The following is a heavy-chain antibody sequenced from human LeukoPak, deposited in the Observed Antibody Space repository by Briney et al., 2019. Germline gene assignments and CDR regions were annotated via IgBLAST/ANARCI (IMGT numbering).Heavy chain of an antibody. D-gene: IGHD4-17*01. J-gene: IGHJ4*02. CDR1: GFTFSDAW. CDR3: TTGVNYGDSPFVY. Sequence: MAGGSLRLSCAASGFTFSDAWMSWVRQAPGKGLEWVGRIKSKTEGGTTDYAAPVKGRFTISRDDSKNTLYLQMNSLKTEDTAVYYCTTGVNYGDSPFVYWGQGTLVTVSS. V-gene: IGHV3-15*01. CDR2: IKSKTEGGTT.